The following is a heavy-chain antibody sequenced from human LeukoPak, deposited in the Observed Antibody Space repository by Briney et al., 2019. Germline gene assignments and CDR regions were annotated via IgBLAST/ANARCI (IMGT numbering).Heavy chain of an antibody. D-gene: IGHD3-22*01. Sequence: SVKVSCKASGGTFSSYAISWVRQAPGQGLEWMGGIIPIFGTANYAQKFQRRVTITTDESTSTAYMELSSLRSEDTAVYYCARDRYYYDSSGYYDYWGQGTLVTVSS. CDR2: IIPIFGTA. J-gene: IGHJ4*02. CDR3: ARDRYYYDSSGYYDY. CDR1: GGTFSSYA. V-gene: IGHV1-69*05.